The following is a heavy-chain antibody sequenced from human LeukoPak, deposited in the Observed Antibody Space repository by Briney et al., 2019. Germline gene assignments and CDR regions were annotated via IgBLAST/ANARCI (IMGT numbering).Heavy chain of an antibody. CDR3: ARVGYSYVINDWSRTGLGAYPTKYYYHMDV. V-gene: IGHV4-34*01. D-gene: IGHD5-18*01. CDR2: INHSGST. Sequence: GSLRLSCAASGFTFSSYWMSWVRQAPGKGLEWIGEINHSGSTNYNPSLKSRVTISGDTSKNQFSLKLSSVTAADTAVYFCARVGYSYVINDWSRTGLGAYPTKYYYHMDVWGKGTTVTVSS. CDR1: GFTFSSYW. J-gene: IGHJ6*03.